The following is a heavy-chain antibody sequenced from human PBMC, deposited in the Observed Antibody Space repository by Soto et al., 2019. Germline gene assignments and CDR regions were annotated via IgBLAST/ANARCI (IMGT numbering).Heavy chain of an antibody. Sequence: SETLSLTCTVSGGSISSSSYYWGWIRQPPGKGLEWIGSIYYSGSTYYNPSLKSRVTISVDTSKNQFSLKLSSVTAADTAVYYCARDFSAVAGTCYRMDVWGQGTTVIVSS. D-gene: IGHD6-19*01. CDR2: IYYSGST. CDR3: ARDFSAVAGTCYRMDV. J-gene: IGHJ6*02. V-gene: IGHV4-39*02. CDR1: GGSISSSSYY.